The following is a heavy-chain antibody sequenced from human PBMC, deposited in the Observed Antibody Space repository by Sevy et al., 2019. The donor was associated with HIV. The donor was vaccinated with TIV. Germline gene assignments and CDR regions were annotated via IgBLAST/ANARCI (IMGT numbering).Heavy chain of an antibody. V-gene: IGHV3-7*01. CDR2: IKQDGNEK. Sequence: GGSLRLSCAASGFTFSSYWMSWVRQAPGKGLEWVANIKQDGNEKYYVDSAKGRFTISRDNAKNSLYQQMNSLRAEDTAVYYCARTQGYDSSGFYYPYYFDYWGQGTLVTVSS. J-gene: IGHJ4*02. D-gene: IGHD3-22*01. CDR1: GFTFSSYW. CDR3: ARTQGYDSSGFYYPYYFDY.